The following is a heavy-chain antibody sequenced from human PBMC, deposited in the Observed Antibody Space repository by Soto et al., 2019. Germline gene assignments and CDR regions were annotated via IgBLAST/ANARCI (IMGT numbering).Heavy chain of an antibody. J-gene: IGHJ1*01. CDR1: GDSFTSYW. Sequence: VVPLKISCRGSGDSFTSYWIGWVRQMPGKGLEWMGIIYPGDSDTRYSPSFQGQVTISADKSISTAYLQWSSLKASDTAMYYCARQTGWPTNKYFQHWGQGTLVTVSS. V-gene: IGHV5-51*01. CDR2: IYPGDSDT. D-gene: IGHD2-15*01. CDR3: ARQTGWPTNKYFQH.